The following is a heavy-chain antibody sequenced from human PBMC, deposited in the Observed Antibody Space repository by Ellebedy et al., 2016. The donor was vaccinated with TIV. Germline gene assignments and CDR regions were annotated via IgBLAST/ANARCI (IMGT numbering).Heavy chain of an antibody. V-gene: IGHV4-4*07. CDR3: ARDERGSRGTYYYYYGMDV. J-gene: IGHJ6*02. Sequence: MPSETLSLTCTVSGGSISSYYWSWIRQPAGKGLEWIGRIYTSGSTNYNPSLKSRVTMSVDTSKNQFSLKLSSVTAADTAVYYCARDERGSRGTYYYYYGMDVWGQGTTVTVSS. D-gene: IGHD6-13*01. CDR1: GGSISSYY. CDR2: IYTSGST.